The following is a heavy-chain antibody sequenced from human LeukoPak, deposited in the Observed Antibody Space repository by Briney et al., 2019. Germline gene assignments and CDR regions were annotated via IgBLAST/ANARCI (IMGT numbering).Heavy chain of an antibody. J-gene: IGHJ5*02. CDR2: IYYSGST. Sequence: PSETLSLTCTVSGGSISSYYWSWIRQPPGKGLEWIGYIYYSGSTNYNPSLESRVTISVDTSKNQFSLKLSSVTAADTAVYYCARTYGYGLDPWGQGTLVTVSS. V-gene: IGHV4-59*01. CDR1: GGSISSYY. CDR3: ARTYGYGLDP. D-gene: IGHD5-18*01.